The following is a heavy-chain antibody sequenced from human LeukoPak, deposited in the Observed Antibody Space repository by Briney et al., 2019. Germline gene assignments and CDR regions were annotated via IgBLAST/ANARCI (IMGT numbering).Heavy chain of an antibody. CDR2: IYNGEIT. D-gene: IGHD5-24*01. CDR3: ATGGEDGYIQD. Sequence: SETLSLTCTVSGGSISTSYWTWIRQPPGKGLEWIGYIYNGEITTYNPSLKRRVTISVQTSRNQFSLSLTSVTAADTAVYYCATGGEDGYIQDWGQGTLVTVSS. J-gene: IGHJ4*02. V-gene: IGHV4-59*01. CDR1: GGSISTSY.